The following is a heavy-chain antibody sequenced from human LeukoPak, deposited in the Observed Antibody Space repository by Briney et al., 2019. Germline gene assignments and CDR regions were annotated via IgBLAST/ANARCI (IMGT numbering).Heavy chain of an antibody. V-gene: IGHV3-23*01. D-gene: IGHD3-22*01. CDR3: AKSTYYYDSSGYQTN. CDR2: ISGSGGST. CDR1: GFTFSSYA. Sequence: GSLRLSCAASGFTFSSYAMSWVRQAPGKGLECVSAISGSGGSTYYADSVKGRFTISRDNSKNTLYLQMNSLRAEDTAVYYCAKSTYYYDSSGYQTNWGQGTLVTVSS. J-gene: IGHJ4*02.